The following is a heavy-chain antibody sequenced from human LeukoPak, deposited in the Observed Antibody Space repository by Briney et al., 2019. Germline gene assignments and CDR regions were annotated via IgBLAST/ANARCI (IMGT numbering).Heavy chain of an antibody. CDR2: MNPNSGNT. V-gene: IGHV1-18*01. CDR1: GYTFTSYG. D-gene: IGHD6-19*01. Sequence: ASVKVSCKASGYTFTSYGISWVRQATGQGLEWMGWMNPNSGNTGYAQKLQGRVTMTTDTSTSTAYMELRSLRSDDTAVYYCARLLTEQWLVQWYYYYYMDVWGKGTTVTVSS. CDR3: ARLLTEQWLVQWYYYYYMDV. J-gene: IGHJ6*03.